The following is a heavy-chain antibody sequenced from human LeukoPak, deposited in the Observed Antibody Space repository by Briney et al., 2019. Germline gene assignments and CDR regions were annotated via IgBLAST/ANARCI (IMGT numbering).Heavy chain of an antibody. D-gene: IGHD6-6*01. CDR3: AKGQLVDYGMDV. CDR2: MSYDGGHK. V-gene: IGHV3-30*18. CDR1: GFTFSSYA. J-gene: IGHJ6*01. Sequence: PGGSLRLSCAASGFTFSSYAMHWVCQAPGKGLEWGAVMSYDGGHKYYADSVKGRFTISRANSKNTLYLQMNSLRAENTALYYCAKGQLVDYGMDVWGQGTTVTVSS.